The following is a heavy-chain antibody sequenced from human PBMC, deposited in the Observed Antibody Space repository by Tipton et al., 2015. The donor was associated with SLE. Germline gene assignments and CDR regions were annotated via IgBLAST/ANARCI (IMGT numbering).Heavy chain of an antibody. J-gene: IGHJ6*02. CDR2: INAGNGNT. CDR3: ARCLIDYYGMDV. CDR1: GYTFTTYA. V-gene: IGHV1-3*01. D-gene: IGHD5/OR15-5a*01. Sequence: QLVQSGAEVKKPGASVKVSCKASGYTFTTYAIHWVRQAPGQRLEWMGWINAGNGNTKYSQKFQGRVTITRDTSASTAYMELSSLRSEDTAVYYCARCLIDYYGMDVWGQGTPVTVSS.